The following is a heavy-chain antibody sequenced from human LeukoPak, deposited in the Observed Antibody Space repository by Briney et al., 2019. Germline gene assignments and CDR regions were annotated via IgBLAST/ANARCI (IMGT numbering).Heavy chain of an antibody. CDR1: GFTFSSYA. D-gene: IGHD1-26*01. CDR3: AKMRVGARDYFDY. Sequence: GGSLRLSCAASGFTFSSYAMSWVRQAPGKGLEWVSAISGSGGSTYYADSVKGRFTISGDNSKSTMHLQMNSLRAEDTAVYYCAKMRVGARDYFDYWGQGTLVTVSS. CDR2: ISGSGGST. J-gene: IGHJ4*02. V-gene: IGHV3-23*01.